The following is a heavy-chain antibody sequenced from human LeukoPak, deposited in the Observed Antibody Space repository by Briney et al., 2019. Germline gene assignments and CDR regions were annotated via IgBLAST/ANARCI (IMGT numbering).Heavy chain of an antibody. CDR2: INHSGNT. CDR3: ARGLGYCSGGSCYYYYYGMDV. J-gene: IGHJ6*02. Sequence: PSETLSLTCAVYGGSFRGYYWSWIRQPPGKGLEWNGGINHSGNTNYNPSLKSRVTISVDTSKNQFSLKLSSVTAADTAVYYCARGLGYCSGGSCYYYYYGMDVWGQGTTVTVSS. CDR1: GGSFRGYY. V-gene: IGHV4-34*01. D-gene: IGHD2-15*01.